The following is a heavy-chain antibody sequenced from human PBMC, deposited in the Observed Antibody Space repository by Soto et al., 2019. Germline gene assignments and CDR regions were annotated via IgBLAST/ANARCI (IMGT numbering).Heavy chain of an antibody. D-gene: IGHD5-12*01. Sequence: QVQLVESGGGVVQPGRSLRLSCAASGFTFSSYAMHWVRQAPGKGLEWVAVISYDGSNKYYADSVKGRFTISRDNSKNTLYLRMNSLRAEDTAVYYCARESDIVATNPTFDYWGQGTLVTVSS. CDR1: GFTFSSYA. J-gene: IGHJ4*02. CDR3: ARESDIVATNPTFDY. CDR2: ISYDGSNK. V-gene: IGHV3-30-3*01.